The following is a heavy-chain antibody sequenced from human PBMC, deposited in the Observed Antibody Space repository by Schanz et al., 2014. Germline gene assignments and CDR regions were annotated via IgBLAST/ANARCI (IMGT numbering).Heavy chain of an antibody. Sequence: QVQLVQSGVEVKKPEASVKVSCKASGYSFTGYYMNWVRQAPGQGLEWMGWINPSSGGTNYAQKFQGRVTMTWDTSISTAYMELNRLRSDDTAVYYCARDSHRRVAGPGYWGQGTLVTVSS. CDR2: INPSSGGT. J-gene: IGHJ4*02. CDR1: GYSFTGYY. CDR3: ARDSHRRVAGPGY. V-gene: IGHV1-2*02.